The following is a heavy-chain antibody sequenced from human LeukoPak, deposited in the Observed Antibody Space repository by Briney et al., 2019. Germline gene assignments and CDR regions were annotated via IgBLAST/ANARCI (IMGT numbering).Heavy chain of an antibody. CDR1: GFTISNYI. V-gene: IGHV3-30-3*01. J-gene: IGHJ4*02. Sequence: GGSLRLSCAASGFTISNYIMHWVRQAPGKGLEWVAAVSYDGSDKYYAASVKGRFTISRDNSKNTLYLQMNSLRAEDTAVYYCAKDSSTFDYWGQGTLVTVSS. CDR2: VSYDGSDK. D-gene: IGHD2-15*01. CDR3: AKDSSTFDY.